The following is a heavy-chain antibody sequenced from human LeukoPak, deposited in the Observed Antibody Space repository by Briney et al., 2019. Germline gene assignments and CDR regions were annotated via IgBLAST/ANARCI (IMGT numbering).Heavy chain of an antibody. CDR2: ISAYNGNT. Sequence: ASVKVSCKASGDTFTSYGISWVRQAPGQGLEWMGWISAYNGNTNYAQRLQGRVTMTTDTSTSTAYMELRSLRSDGTAVYYCARGSSSWPVDYWGQGTLVTVSS. CDR1: GDTFTSYG. CDR3: ARGSSSWPVDY. V-gene: IGHV1-18*01. D-gene: IGHD6-13*01. J-gene: IGHJ4*02.